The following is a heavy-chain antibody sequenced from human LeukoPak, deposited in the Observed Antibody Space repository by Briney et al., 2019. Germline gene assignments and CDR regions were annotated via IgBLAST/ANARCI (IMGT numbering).Heavy chain of an antibody. CDR1: GYTFTSYY. J-gene: IGHJ3*02. Sequence: ASVKVSCKASGYTFTSYYMHWVRQAPGQGLEWMGIINPSGGSTSYAQKFQGGVTMTRDTSTSTVYMELSSLRSEDTAVYYCARAVDTAMDNTDAFDIWGQGTMVTVSS. D-gene: IGHD5-18*01. CDR3: ARAVDTAMDNTDAFDI. V-gene: IGHV1-46*01. CDR2: INPSGGST.